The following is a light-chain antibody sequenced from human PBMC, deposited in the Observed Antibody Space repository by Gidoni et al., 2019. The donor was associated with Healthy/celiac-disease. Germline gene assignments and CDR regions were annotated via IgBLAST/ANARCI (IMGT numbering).Light chain of an antibody. V-gene: IGKV3-20*01. CDR2: GAS. Sequence: EIVFTQSPGTLSLSPGERATLSCRASQSVSSSYLAWYQQKPGQAPRLLIYGASSRATGIPDRFRGSGSGTDFTLTISRLEPEDFAVYYCQQYGSSSYTFGQGTKLEIK. J-gene: IGKJ2*01. CDR3: QQYGSSSYT. CDR1: QSVSSSY.